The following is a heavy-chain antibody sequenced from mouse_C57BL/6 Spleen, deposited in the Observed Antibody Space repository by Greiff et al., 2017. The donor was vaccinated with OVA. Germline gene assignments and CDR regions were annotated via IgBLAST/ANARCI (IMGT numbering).Heavy chain of an antibody. CDR3: ARSHYGSSFSFDY. CDR1: GYAFSSYW. J-gene: IGHJ2*01. D-gene: IGHD1-1*01. V-gene: IGHV1-80*01. CDR2: IYPGDGDT. Sequence: VQLQQSGAELVKPGASVKISCKASGYAFSSYWMNWVKQRPGKGLEWIGQIYPGDGDTNYNGKFKGKATLTADKSSSTAYMQLSSLTSEDSAVDVCARSHYGSSFSFDYWGQGTTLTVSS.